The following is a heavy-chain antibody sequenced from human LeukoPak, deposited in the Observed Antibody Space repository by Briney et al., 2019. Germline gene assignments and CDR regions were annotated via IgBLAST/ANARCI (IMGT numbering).Heavy chain of an antibody. D-gene: IGHD4-17*01. CDR2: IRSKANSYAT. V-gene: IGHV3-73*01. J-gene: IGHJ6*04. CDR3: TSGHYTAPNDYGDYGGMDV. CDR1: GFTFSGSA. Sequence: GGSLRLSCAASGFTFSGSAMHWVRQASGKGLEWVGRIRSKANSYATAYAASVKGRFTISRDDSKNTAYLQMNSLKTEDTAVYYCTSGHYTAPNDYGDYGGMDVWGKGTTVTVSS.